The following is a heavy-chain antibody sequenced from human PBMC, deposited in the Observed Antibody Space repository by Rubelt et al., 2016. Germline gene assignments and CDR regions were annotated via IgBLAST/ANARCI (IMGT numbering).Heavy chain of an antibody. CDR3: AKDEGWIGYFDY. CDR2: ISGGGGSI. V-gene: IGHV3-23*04. CDR1: GFAFSNYA. D-gene: IGHD2-2*03. Sequence: EVQLVESGGGLIKPGGSLRVSCAASGFAFSNYAMSWVRLAPGKGLEWVSTISGGGGSIYYADSVRGRFAISRDNSKNTVFLQVNSLRAEDTAVDYCAKDEGWIGYFDYWGQGTQVTVSS. J-gene: IGHJ4*02.